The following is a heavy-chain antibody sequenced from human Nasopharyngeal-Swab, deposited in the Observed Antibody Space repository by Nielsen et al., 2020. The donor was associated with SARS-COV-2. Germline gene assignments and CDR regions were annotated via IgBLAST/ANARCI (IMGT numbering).Heavy chain of an antibody. J-gene: IGHJ6*03. CDR2: IIPIFGTA. Sequence: WVRQAPGQGLEWMGGIIPIFGTANYAQKFQGRVTITADKSTSTAYMELSSLRSEDTAVYYCARVGDYTGYYYYYMDVWGKGTTVTSP. D-gene: IGHD4-17*01. CDR3: ARVGDYTGYYYYYMDV. V-gene: IGHV1-69*06.